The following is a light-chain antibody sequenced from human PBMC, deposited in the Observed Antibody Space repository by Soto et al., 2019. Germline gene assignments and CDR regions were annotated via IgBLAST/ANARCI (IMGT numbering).Light chain of an antibody. CDR3: CSYAGRYTYV. V-gene: IGLV2-11*01. J-gene: IGLJ1*01. CDR2: AVS. Sequence: QSVLTQLRSVSGSPGQSVTISCSGASSPVGGHHYVSWYQQFPGKAPKLVIYAVSQRPSGVPDRFSGSESGNTASLTISGLQAEDEADYYCCSYAGRYTYVFGTGTKVTVL. CDR1: SSPVGGHHY.